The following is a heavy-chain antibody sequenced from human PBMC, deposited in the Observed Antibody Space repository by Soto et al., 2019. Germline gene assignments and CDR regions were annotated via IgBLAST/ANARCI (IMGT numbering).Heavy chain of an antibody. J-gene: IGHJ6*02. D-gene: IGHD6-13*01. CDR2: ISAYNGNT. V-gene: IGHV1-18*01. Sequence: GASVKVSCKASGYTFTSYGISWVRQAPGQGLEWMGWISAYNGNTNYAQKLQGRVTMTTDASTSTAYMELRSLRSDDTAVYYCARGGAAAGTVYYYYGMDVWGQGTTVTVSS. CDR1: GYTFTSYG. CDR3: ARGGAAAGTVYYYYGMDV.